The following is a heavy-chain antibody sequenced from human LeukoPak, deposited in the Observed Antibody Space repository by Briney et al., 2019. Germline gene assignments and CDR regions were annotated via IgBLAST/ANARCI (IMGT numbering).Heavy chain of an antibody. V-gene: IGHV4-34*01. Sequence: PAETLSLTCAVYGGSSSGYYWSWIRQPPGKGLEWIGEINHSGSTNYNPSLKSRVTISVDTSKNQFSLKLSSVTAADTAVYYCARGVSGITMVRGVTQPPYYFDYWGQGTLVTVSS. CDR2: INHSGST. CDR1: GGSSSGYY. J-gene: IGHJ4*02. CDR3: ARGVSGITMVRGVTQPPYYFDY. D-gene: IGHD3-10*01.